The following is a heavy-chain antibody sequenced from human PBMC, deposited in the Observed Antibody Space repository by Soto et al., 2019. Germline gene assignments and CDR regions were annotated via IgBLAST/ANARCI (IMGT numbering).Heavy chain of an antibody. J-gene: IGHJ4*02. Sequence: QVQLVESGGGLVKPGGSLRLSCAASGFVFSAYYMSWIRQAPGKGLEWVSYISDSGSTIYYADSVKGRFTISRDNAKNALYLQMNSLRVEDTAVYYCTRSDYDTSGYTDYWGQGTLVTVSS. D-gene: IGHD3-22*01. CDR3: TRSDYDTSGYTDY. CDR1: GFVFSAYY. CDR2: ISDSGSTI. V-gene: IGHV3-11*01.